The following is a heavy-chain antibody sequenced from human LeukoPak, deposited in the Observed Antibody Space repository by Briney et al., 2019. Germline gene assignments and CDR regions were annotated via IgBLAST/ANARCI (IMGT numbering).Heavy chain of an antibody. CDR1: GGTFSSYA. D-gene: IGHD2-15*01. CDR3: ARGPIVVVVAAYFDY. CDR2: IIPIFGIA. J-gene: IGHJ4*02. V-gene: IGHV1-69*04. Sequence: ASVKVSCKASGGTFSSYAISWVRQAPGQGLEWIGRIIPIFGIANYAQKFQGRVTITADKSTSTAYMELSSLRSEDTAVYYCARGPIVVVVAAYFDYWGQGTLVTVSS.